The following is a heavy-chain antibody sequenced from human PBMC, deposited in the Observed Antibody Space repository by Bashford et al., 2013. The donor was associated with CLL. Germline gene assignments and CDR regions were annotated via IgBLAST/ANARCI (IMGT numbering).Heavy chain of an antibody. J-gene: IGHJ4*02. Sequence: ESLKISCKASGYIFSSYWINWVRQMPGKGLEWMGIIYAGDSDTRYSPSFQGQVTISVDKSTNTAYLQWSSLKASDSAMYYCARRGPSWEVDYWGQGTLVTVSS. CDR3: ARRGPSWEVDY. D-gene: IGHD1-26*01. CDR2: IYAGDSDT. V-gene: IGHV5-51*01. CDR1: GYIFSSYW.